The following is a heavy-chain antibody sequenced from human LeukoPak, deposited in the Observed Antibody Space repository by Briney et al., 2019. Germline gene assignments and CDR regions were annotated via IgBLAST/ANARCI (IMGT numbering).Heavy chain of an antibody. V-gene: IGHV4-59*08. CDR3: ARNLYGGNPVHWFDP. Sequence: SETLSLTCAVYGGSFSGYYWSWIRQPPGKGLEWIGYIYYSGSTNYNPSLKSRVTISVDTSKNQFSLKLSSVTAADTAVYYCARNLYGGNPVHWFDPWGQGTLVTVSS. D-gene: IGHD4-23*01. CDR2: IYYSGST. CDR1: GGSFSGYY. J-gene: IGHJ5*02.